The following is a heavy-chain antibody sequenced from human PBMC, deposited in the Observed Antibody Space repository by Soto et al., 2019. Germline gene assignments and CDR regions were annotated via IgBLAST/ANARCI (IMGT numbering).Heavy chain of an antibody. CDR1: VGTFSSYA. D-gene: IGHD3-10*01. Sequence: QVQLLQSGAEVKKPGSSVKVSCKASVGTFSSYAISWVRQAPGQGLEWMGGIIPIFGTANYAQKFQGRVTITADEYTSTAYMERSSLRSEDTAVYYGAGDIPDYYGSGTFDYWGQGTLVTVSS. CDR3: AGDIPDYYGSGTFDY. J-gene: IGHJ4*02. V-gene: IGHV1-69*12. CDR2: IIPIFGTA.